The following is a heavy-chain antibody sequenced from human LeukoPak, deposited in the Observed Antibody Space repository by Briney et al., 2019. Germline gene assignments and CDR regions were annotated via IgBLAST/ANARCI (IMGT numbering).Heavy chain of an antibody. V-gene: IGHV1-8*01. CDR1: GYTFTSYD. D-gene: IGHD3-10*01. J-gene: IGHJ6*02. Sequence: ASVKVSCKASGYTFTSYDINWVRQATGQGLEWMGWMNPNSGKTGYPRKFQGRVTITRNTSISPAYMEPSSMTSEETAVYYCARTPPAMVRGVSYYYYYGMDVWGQGTTVTVSS. CDR3: ARTPPAMVRGVSYYYYYGMDV. CDR2: MNPNSGKT.